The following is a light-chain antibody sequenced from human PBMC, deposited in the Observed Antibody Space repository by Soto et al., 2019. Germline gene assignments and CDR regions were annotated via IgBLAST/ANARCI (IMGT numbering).Light chain of an antibody. CDR1: QSILFSSNNKNY. Sequence: DIVMTQSPDSLAVSLGERATINCQSSQSILFSSNNKNYLAWYQQKPGQPPKLLIYWAATRESGVPDRFSGSGSGTDFTLTISSLRAEDVAVYYCQQYYRTPATFGQGTKVDIK. CDR2: WAA. J-gene: IGKJ1*01. CDR3: QQYYRTPAT. V-gene: IGKV4-1*01.